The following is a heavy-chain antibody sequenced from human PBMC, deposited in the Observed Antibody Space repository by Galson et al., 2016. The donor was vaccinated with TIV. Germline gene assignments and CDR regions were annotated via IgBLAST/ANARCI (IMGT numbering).Heavy chain of an antibody. V-gene: IGHV4-59*01. CDR3: ARTPLILWGAFDI. CDR1: GGSISSYY. Sequence: ETLSLTCTVSGGSISSYYWSWIRQPPGKGLEWIGYIYYSGSTNYNPSLKSRVTISVDTSKNQFSLKLSSVTAVDTALYYCARTPLILWGAFDIWGQGTMVTVSS. CDR2: IYYSGST. D-gene: IGHD3-9*01. J-gene: IGHJ3*02.